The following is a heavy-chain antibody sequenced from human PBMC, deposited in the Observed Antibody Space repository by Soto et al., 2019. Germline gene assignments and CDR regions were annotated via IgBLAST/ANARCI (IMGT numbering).Heavy chain of an antibody. CDR2: IYYSVST. CDR3: ARVHPLTPRSGRRSWFDP. CDR1: GGSISSGGYY. D-gene: IGHD3-10*01. Sequence: QVQLQESGPGLVKPSQTLSLTCTVSGGSISSGGYYWSWIRQHPGKGLEWIGYIYYSVSTYYNPSLKRRFTIAVDTSKNHFSLKLSSVTAADTAVYYCARVHPLTPRSGRRSWFDPWGQGTLVTVSS. V-gene: IGHV4-31*03. J-gene: IGHJ5*02.